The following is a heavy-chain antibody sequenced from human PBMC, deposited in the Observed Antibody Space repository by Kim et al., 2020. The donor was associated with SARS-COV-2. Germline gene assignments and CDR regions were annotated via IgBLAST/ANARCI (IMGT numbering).Heavy chain of an antibody. D-gene: IGHD3-10*01. J-gene: IGHJ1*01. Sequence: SYAQKFQGRVTMTRDTSTSTVYMELSSLRSEDTAVYYCAREVPSAGDFQHWGQGTLVTVSS. V-gene: IGHV1-46*01. CDR3: AREVPSAGDFQH.